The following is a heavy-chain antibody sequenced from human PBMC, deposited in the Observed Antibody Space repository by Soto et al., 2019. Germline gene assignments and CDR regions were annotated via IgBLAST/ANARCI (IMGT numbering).Heavy chain of an antibody. D-gene: IGHD5-12*01. CDR2: IHHSGGT. V-gene: IGHV4-4*02. J-gene: IGHJ4*02. CDR1: GGSVSNNNW. CDR3: TQNSAYALDY. Sequence: QVQLQESGPGLVKPSGTLSLSCAVSGGSVSNNNWWSWVRQSPGNGLEWIGEIHHSGGTSYNPSLESRATLSVDKSKNELSLRLKYVTAADTAVYYCTQNSAYALDYWGLGILVTVSS.